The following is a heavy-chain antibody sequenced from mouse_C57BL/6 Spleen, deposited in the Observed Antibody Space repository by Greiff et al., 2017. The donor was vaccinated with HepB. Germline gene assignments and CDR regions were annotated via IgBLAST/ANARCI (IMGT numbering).Heavy chain of an antibody. CDR2: INPSNGGT. J-gene: IGHJ3*01. V-gene: IGHV1-53*01. CDR3: ARGLRRGFAY. CDR1: GYTFTSYW. D-gene: IGHD2-4*01. Sequence: QVHVKQSGTELVKPGASVKLSCKASGYTFTSYWMHWVKQRPGQGLEWIGNINPSNGGTNYNEKFKSKATLTVDKSSSTAYMQLSSLTSEDSAVYYCARGLRRGFAYWGQGTLVTVSA.